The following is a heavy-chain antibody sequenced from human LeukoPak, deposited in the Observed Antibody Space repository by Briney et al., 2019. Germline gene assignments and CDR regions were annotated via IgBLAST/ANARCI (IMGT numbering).Heavy chain of an antibody. J-gene: IGHJ4*02. CDR2: IWPGDSDT. CDR1: GYSFTNYW. CDR3: ARHMKAAAGPSNFEY. D-gene: IGHD6-25*01. V-gene: IGHV5-51*01. Sequence: GESLEISCKGSGYSFTNYWIGWVRQMPGKGLEWMGIIWPGDSDTKYSPSFQGQVTISADKPISTAYLQWSSLKASDTAMYYCARHMKAAAGPSNFEYWGQGTLVTVSS.